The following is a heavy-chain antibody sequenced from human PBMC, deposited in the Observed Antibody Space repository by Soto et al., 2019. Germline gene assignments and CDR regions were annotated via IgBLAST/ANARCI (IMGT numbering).Heavy chain of an antibody. CDR2: ISSSSSYI. Sequence: GGSLRLSCAASGFTFSSYSMNWVRQAPGKGLEWVSSISSSSSYIYYADSVKGRFTISRDNAKNSLYLQMNSLRAEDTAVYYCARDRKGITMVGTPNDYWGQGPLVTVSS. D-gene: IGHD3-10*01. CDR3: ARDRKGITMVGTPNDY. V-gene: IGHV3-21*01. CDR1: GFTFSSYS. J-gene: IGHJ4*02.